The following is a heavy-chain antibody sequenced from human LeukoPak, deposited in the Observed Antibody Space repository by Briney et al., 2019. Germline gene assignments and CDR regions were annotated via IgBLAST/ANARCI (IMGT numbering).Heavy chain of an antibody. CDR3: ARGYGSGFDY. V-gene: IGHV1-69*05. CDR2: IIPIFGTA. J-gene: IGHJ4*02. CDR1: GGTFSSYA. Sequence: SSVKVSCKASGGTFSSYAISGVRQAPGQGREWMGGIIPIFGTANYAQKFQGRVTITTDESTSTAYMELSSLRSEDTAVYYCARGYGSGFDYWGQGTLVTVSS. D-gene: IGHD3-10*01.